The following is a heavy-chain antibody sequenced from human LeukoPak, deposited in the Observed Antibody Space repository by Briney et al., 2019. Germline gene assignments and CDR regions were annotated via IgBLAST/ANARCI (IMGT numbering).Heavy chain of an antibody. CDR1: GFTFNTFN. CDR2: ITSGGDYI. CDR3: ARGHYDVLAASYKWTPDY. Sequence: PGGSLRLSCAASGFTFNTFNMNWVRQAPGKGLEWVSSITSGGDYIYYADSVKGRFTTARDNAKNSLSMQLNSLRVEDTAVYYCARGHYDVLAASYKWTPDYWGQGTLVTVSS. J-gene: IGHJ4*02. D-gene: IGHD3-9*01. V-gene: IGHV3-21*01.